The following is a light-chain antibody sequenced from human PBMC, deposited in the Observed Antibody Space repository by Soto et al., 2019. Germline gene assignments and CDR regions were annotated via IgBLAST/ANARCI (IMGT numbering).Light chain of an antibody. J-gene: IGKJ5*01. V-gene: IGKV3-15*01. Sequence: EIVMTQSPATVSVSPGERATLSCRATQSVGSSLAWYQQKPGQAPRLLIYGASTRASGIPARFRGSGSGTDFTLTISSLQSEDFAVYYCQQYSNWPPITFGQGTRLEIK. CDR2: GAS. CDR1: QSVGSS. CDR3: QQYSNWPPIT.